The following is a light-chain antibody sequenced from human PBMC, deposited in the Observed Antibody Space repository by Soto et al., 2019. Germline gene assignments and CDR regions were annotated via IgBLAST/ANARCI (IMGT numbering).Light chain of an antibody. CDR3: QQYNSYST. Sequence: DIQMTRSPSTLSASVGDRVTITCRASQSISSWLAWYQQKPGKAPNLLIYDASRLESGVPSRFSGSGSGTEFTLTISSLQPDDFATYYCQQYNSYSTFGQGTKV. V-gene: IGKV1-5*01. CDR1: QSISSW. J-gene: IGKJ1*01. CDR2: DAS.